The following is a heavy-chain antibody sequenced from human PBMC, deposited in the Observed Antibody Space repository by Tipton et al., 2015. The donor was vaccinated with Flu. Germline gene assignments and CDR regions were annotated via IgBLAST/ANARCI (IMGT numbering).Heavy chain of an antibody. V-gene: IGHV4-4*07. CDR1: GGPITKSY. J-gene: IGHJ3*02. CDR2: ISSSGFT. D-gene: IGHD5-12*01. CDR3: ARNVRGYSGYTGSDGFDI. Sequence: TLSLTCSVSGGPITKSYWSWLRQPAGKGLQWIGRISSSGFTNYNASLESRISISRDTSKNRFSLTLRSATAADTALYFCARNVRGYSGYTGSDGFDIWGRGIMVIVSS.